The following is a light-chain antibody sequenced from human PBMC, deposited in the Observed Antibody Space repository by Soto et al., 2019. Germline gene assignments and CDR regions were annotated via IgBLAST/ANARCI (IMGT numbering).Light chain of an antibody. V-gene: IGKV1D-8*01. CDR3: QQYYSFPRT. CDR1: QSISSY. CDR2: AAS. Sequence: IQMTQSPSSLSASVGDRVTITCQASQSISSYLAWYQQKPGKAPELLIYAASTLQSGVPSRFSGSGSGTDFTLTISCLQSEDFATYYCQQYYSFPRTFGQGTKVDIK. J-gene: IGKJ1*01.